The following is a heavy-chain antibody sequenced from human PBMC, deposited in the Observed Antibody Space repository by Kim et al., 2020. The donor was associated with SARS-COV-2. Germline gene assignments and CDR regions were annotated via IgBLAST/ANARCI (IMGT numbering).Heavy chain of an antibody. V-gene: IGHV1-46*01. D-gene: IGHD3-10*01. CDR3: ARDTVLHMVRGTDWFDP. CDR2: INPSGGST. Sequence: ASVKVSCKASGYTFTSYYMHWVRQAPGQGLEWMGIINPSGGSTSYAQKFQGRVTMTRDTSTSTVYMELSSLRSEDTAVYYCARDTVLHMVRGTDWFDPWGQGTLVTVSS. CDR1: GYTFTSYY. J-gene: IGHJ5*02.